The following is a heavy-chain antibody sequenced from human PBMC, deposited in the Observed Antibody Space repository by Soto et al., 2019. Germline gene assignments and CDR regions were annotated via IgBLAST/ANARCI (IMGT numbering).Heavy chain of an antibody. V-gene: IGHV5-51*01. Sequence: GESLKISCKGSGYSFTSYWIGWVRQMPGKGLEWMGIIYPGDSDTRYSPSFRGQATISADKSISTAYLQWSSLKASDTAMYYCARQEGATSYYFDYWGQGTLVTVSS. CDR3: ARQEGATSYYFDY. CDR1: GYSFTSYW. CDR2: IYPGDSDT. J-gene: IGHJ4*02. D-gene: IGHD1-26*01.